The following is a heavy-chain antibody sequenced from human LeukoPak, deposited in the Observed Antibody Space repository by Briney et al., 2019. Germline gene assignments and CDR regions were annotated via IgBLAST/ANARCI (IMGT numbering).Heavy chain of an antibody. V-gene: IGHV3-23*01. CDR3: AKCISGSYFPNWSDP. CDR2: ISGSGGST. CDR1: GFTFSSYA. Sequence: GGSLRLSCAASGFTFSSYAMSWVRQAPGKGLEWVSAISGSGGSTYYADSVKGRFTISRDNSKNTLYLQMNSLRAEDTAVYYCAKCISGSYFPNWSDPWGQGTLVTVSS. J-gene: IGHJ5*02. D-gene: IGHD1-26*01.